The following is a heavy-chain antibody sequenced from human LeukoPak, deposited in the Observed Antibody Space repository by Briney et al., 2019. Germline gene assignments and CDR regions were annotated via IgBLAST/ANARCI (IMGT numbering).Heavy chain of an antibody. CDR2: MYYSGST. V-gene: IGHV4-31*03. Sequence: SETLSLTCTVSGGSISSGGYYWRWIRQHPGKGLEWIGYMYYSGSTYYNPSLNSRVTISVDTSKNQFSLKLSSVTAADTAVYYCARFLGSGSYYNPRDYWGQGTLVTVSS. CDR1: GGSISSGGYY. CDR3: ARFLGSGSYYNPRDY. D-gene: IGHD3-10*01. J-gene: IGHJ4*02.